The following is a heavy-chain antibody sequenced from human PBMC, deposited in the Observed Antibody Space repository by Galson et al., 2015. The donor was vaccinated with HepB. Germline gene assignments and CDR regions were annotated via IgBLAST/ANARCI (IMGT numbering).Heavy chain of an antibody. J-gene: IGHJ5*02. V-gene: IGHV3-21*01. CDR2: ISSGSSYI. Sequence: SLRLSCAASGFTFSSYSMNWVRQAPGKGLEWVASISSGSSYIYYADSVKGRFTISRDNAKNSLYLQMNSLRAEDTAVYYCARDLGLRFGELAEKRFDPWGQGTLVTVSS. CDR3: ARDLGLRFGELAEKRFDP. D-gene: IGHD3-10*01. CDR1: GFTFSSYS.